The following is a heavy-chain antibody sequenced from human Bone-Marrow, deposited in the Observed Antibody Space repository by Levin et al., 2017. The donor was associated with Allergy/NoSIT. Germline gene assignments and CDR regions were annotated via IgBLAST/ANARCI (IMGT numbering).Heavy chain of an antibody. D-gene: IGHD3-3*01. CDR1: GFPLSDHE. V-gene: IGHV3-48*03. CDR3: ANHGFWSDYPRFHYGMDV. Sequence: GESLKISCTGSGFPLSDHEMHWVRQAPGRGLEWVAYIHNNGNSVAYADSVRGRFTISRDNANNSLSLQMNSLRVDDTAVYYCANHGFWSDYPRFHYGMDVWGQGTTVTVSS. CDR2: IHNNGNSV. J-gene: IGHJ6*02.